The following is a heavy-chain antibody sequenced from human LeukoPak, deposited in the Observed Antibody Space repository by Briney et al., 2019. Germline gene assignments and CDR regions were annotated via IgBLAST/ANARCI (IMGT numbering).Heavy chain of an antibody. Sequence: GGSLRLSCAASGFTFSSYGMHWVRQAPGKGLEWVAVIWYDGSNKYYADSVKGRFTISRDNSKNTLYLQMNSLRAEDTAVYYCARRITMVRGVIREYWGQGTLVIVSS. J-gene: IGHJ4*02. CDR3: ARRITMVRGVIREY. V-gene: IGHV3-33*01. CDR2: IWYDGSNK. CDR1: GFTFSSYG. D-gene: IGHD3-10*01.